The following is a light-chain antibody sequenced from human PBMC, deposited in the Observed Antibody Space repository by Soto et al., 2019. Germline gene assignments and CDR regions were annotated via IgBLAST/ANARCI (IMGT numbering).Light chain of an antibody. V-gene: IGLV2-14*01. CDR1: SSDISAGNT. CDR2: EVT. CDR3: SSKTSSRTDV. J-gene: IGLJ1*01. Sequence: QSALTQPASVSGSPGQSITISCTGTSSDISAGNTVSWYQQHPGKAPKLMIYEVTNRPSGVSNRFSGSKSANTASLTISGLRAEDEADYYCSSKTSSRTDVFGSGTKVTVL.